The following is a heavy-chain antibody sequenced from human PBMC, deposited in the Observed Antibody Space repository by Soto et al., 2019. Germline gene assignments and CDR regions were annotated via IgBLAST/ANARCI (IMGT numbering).Heavy chain of an antibody. D-gene: IGHD6-19*01. CDR3: ARDPTPNPLPFAVAAPGY. CDR1: GYTFTSYY. Sequence: QVQLVQSGAEVKKPGASVKVSCKAAGYTFTSYYMHWVRQAPGQGLEWMGIINPSGGSTSSAQKFRGRVTMTRDTSTSTVSMELSSLSSEDTAVYYCARDPTPNPLPFAVAAPGYWGQGTLVTVSS. CDR2: INPSGGST. V-gene: IGHV1-46*01. J-gene: IGHJ4*02.